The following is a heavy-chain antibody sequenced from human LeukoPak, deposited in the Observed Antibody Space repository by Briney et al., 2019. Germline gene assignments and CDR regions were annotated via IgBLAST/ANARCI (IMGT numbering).Heavy chain of an antibody. V-gene: IGHV3-23*01. Sequence: SGGSLRLSCAASGFTFSSYAMNWVRQAPGKGLEWVSGISGSDGDTYYADSVKGRFTISRDNSKNTLYLQMNSLRAEDTAVYYCAKWLSGSSGYYYYGMDVWGQGTTVTVSS. CDR3: AKWLSGSSGYYYYGMDV. CDR1: GFTFSSYA. CDR2: ISGSDGDT. J-gene: IGHJ6*02. D-gene: IGHD1-26*01.